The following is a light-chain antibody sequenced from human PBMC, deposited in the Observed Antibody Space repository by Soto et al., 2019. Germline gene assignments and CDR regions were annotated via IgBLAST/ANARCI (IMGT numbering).Light chain of an antibody. CDR1: SSDVGSYDL. CDR2: EGS. V-gene: IGLV2-23*01. CDR3: CSYAGVGV. Sequence: ALTQPASVSGSPGQSITISCTGTSSDVGSYDLVSWYQQHPGKAPKLMIYEGSKRPSGVSNRFSGSKSGNTASLTISGLQAEDEADYYCCSYAGVGVFGTGTKVTVL. J-gene: IGLJ1*01.